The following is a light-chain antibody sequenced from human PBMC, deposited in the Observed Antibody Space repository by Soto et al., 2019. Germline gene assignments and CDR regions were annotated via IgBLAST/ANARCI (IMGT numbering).Light chain of an antibody. J-gene: IGKJ4*01. V-gene: IGKV3-11*01. CDR2: DAS. CDR1: QSVSSY. Sequence: EIVLTQSPATLSLSPGERATLSCRASQSVSSYLAWYQQKPGQAPRLLIYDASNRATGIPARFSGSGSGTDFTLTIRSLETEDFAVYYCQQRSTWPRLTFGGGTKVDIK. CDR3: QQRSTWPRLT.